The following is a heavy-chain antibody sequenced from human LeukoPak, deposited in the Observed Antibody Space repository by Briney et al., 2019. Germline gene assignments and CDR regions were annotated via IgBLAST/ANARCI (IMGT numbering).Heavy chain of an antibody. J-gene: IGHJ5*02. CDR2: INHSGST. CDR1: GGSFSGYY. CDR3: ARGESYYDFWSGYPPGWFGP. D-gene: IGHD3-3*01. Sequence: SETLSLTCAVYGGSFSGYYWSWIRQPPGQGLEWIGEINHSGSTNYNPSLKSRVTISVDTSKNQFSLKLSSVTAADTAVYYCARGESYYDFWSGYPPGWFGPWGQGTLVTVSS. V-gene: IGHV4-34*01.